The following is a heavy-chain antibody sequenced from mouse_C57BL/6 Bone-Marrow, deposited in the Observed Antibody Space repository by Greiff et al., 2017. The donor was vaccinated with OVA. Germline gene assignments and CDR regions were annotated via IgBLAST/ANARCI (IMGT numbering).Heavy chain of an antibody. CDR3: ARFPYYYGSSWYFDV. J-gene: IGHJ1*03. V-gene: IGHV1-18*01. D-gene: IGHD1-1*01. Sequence: EVKLVESGPELVKPGASVKIPCKASGYTFTDYNMDWVKQSHGKSLEWIGDINPNNGGTIYNQKFKGKATLTVDKSSSTAYMELRSLTSEDTAVYYCARFPYYYGSSWYFDVWGTGTTVTVSS. CDR1: GYTFTDYN. CDR2: INPNNGGT.